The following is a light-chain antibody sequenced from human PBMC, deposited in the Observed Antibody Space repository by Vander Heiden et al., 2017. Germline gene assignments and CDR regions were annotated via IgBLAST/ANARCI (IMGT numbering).Light chain of an antibody. CDR2: LGS. V-gene: IGKV2-28*01. J-gene: IGKJ1*01. CDR1: QSLLHRNGYNY. CDR3: MQALQTPLT. Sequence: DIVMTQSPLSLPVTPGEPASISCRSSQSLLHRNGYNYLDWYLQKPGQSPQLLIYLGSNRASGVPDRFSGSGSGTDFTLKISRVEAEDVGVYYCMQALQTPLTFGQRTKVEIK.